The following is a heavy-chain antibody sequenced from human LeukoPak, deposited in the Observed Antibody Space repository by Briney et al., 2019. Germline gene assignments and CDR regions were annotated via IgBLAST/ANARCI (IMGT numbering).Heavy chain of an antibody. V-gene: IGHV3-7*05. D-gene: IGHD3-22*01. CDR2: IKRDGSDK. CDR1: GFSFSSNW. Sequence: GGSLRLSCAVSGFSFSSNWMTWVRQAPGKGLEWVANIKRDGSDKNYLDSVKGRFTISRDYAKNSLYLQMNSLRAEDTAVYYCASIITLMDVVFSWGQGTLVTVSS. J-gene: IGHJ1*01. CDR3: ASIITLMDVVFS.